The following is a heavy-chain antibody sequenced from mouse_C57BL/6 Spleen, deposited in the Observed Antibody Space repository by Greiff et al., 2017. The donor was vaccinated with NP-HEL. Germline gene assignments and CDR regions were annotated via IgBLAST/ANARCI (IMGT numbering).Heavy chain of an antibody. CDR1: GYTFTDYY. D-gene: IGHD1-1*01. CDR3: AREDYYGSSYVDY. CDR2: INPYNGGT. V-gene: IGHV1-19*01. Sequence: EVQLQQSGPVLVKPGASVKMSCKASGYTFTDYYMNWVKQSHGKSLEWIGVINPYNGGTSYNQKFKGKATLTVDKSSSTAYMELNSLTSEDSAVYYCAREDYYGSSYVDYWGQGTTLTVSS. J-gene: IGHJ2*01.